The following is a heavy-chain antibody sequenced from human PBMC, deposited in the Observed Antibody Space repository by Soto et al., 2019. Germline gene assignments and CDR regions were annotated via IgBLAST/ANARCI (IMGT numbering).Heavy chain of an antibody. CDR3: VRVVSGYCSSTSCPGTYGMDV. D-gene: IGHD2-2*03. J-gene: IGHJ6*02. CDR1: GGSISSYY. CDR2: IYYCGST. V-gene: IGHV4-59*01. Sequence: SETLSLTCTVSGGSISSYYWSWIRQPPGKGLECIVYIYYCGSTNYIPSLKSRVTISVDTSKNQFSLKLSSVTAADTAVYYCVRVVSGYCSSTSCPGTYGMDVWGQGTTVTVSS.